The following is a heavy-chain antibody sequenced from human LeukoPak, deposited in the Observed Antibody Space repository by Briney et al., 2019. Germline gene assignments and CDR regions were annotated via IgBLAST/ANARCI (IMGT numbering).Heavy chain of an antibody. D-gene: IGHD3-22*01. CDR1: GYTFTIYY. J-gene: IGHJ4*02. Sequence: ASVKVSCKASGYTFTIYYIHCVRHTPPQGLEWMVIINPSVGSTSYAQKFQGRVTMTRDTSTSTVYMELSSLRSEDTAVYYCARAHQSYYDSSGYYSGVDYWGQGTLVTVSS. CDR3: ARAHQSYYDSSGYYSGVDY. CDR2: INPSVGST. V-gene: IGHV1-46*01.